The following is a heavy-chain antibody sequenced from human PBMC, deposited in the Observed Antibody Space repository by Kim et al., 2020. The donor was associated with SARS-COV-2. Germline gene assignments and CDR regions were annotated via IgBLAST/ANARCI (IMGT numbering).Heavy chain of an antibody. D-gene: IGHD3-3*01. CDR2: ST. Sequence: STNYNPSLKSRVTISVDTSKNQFSLKLSSVTAADTAVYYCARLRFSWFDPWGQGTLVTVSS. J-gene: IGHJ5*02. CDR3: ARLRFSWFDP. V-gene: IGHV4-59*01.